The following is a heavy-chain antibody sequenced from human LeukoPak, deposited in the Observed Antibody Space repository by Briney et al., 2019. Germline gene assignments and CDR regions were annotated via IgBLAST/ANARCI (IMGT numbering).Heavy chain of an antibody. D-gene: IGHD5-18*01. V-gene: IGHV4-59*01. CDR1: GGSISSYY. Sequence: SETLSLTCTVSGGSISSYYWSWIRQPPGKGLEWIGYIYYSGSTSYNPSLKSRVTISVDTSKNQFSLKLSSVTAADTAVYYCVRDGGYSYAPHWYFDLWGRGTLVTVSS. CDR2: IYYSGST. J-gene: IGHJ2*01. CDR3: VRDGGYSYAPHWYFDL.